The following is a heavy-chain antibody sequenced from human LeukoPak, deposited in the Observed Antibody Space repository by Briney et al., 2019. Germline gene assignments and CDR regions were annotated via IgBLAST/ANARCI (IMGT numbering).Heavy chain of an antibody. J-gene: IGHJ4*02. CDR1: GGSFSGYY. V-gene: IGHV4-34*01. CDR3: ARGDPRITIFGVVIHIDPNFDY. Sequence: SETLSLTCAVYGGSFSGYYWSWIRQPPGKGLEWIGEINHSGSTNYNPSLKSRVTISVDTSKNQFSLKLSSVTAADTAAYYCARGDPRITIFGVVIHIDPNFDYWGQGTLVTVSS. CDR2: INHSGST. D-gene: IGHD3-3*01.